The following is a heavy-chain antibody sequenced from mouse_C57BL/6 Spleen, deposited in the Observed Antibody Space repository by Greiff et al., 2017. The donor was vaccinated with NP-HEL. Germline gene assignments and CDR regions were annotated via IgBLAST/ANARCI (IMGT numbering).Heavy chain of an antibody. J-gene: IGHJ2*01. CDR2: IYPRDGST. CDR1: GYTFTSYD. Sequence: QVQLKESGPELVKPGASVKLSCKASGYTFTSYDINWVKQRPGQGLEWIGWIYPRDGSTKYNEKFKGKATLTVDTSSSTAYMELHSLTSEDSAVYFCAKIYYDYDENYFDYWGQGTTLTVSS. D-gene: IGHD2-4*01. V-gene: IGHV1-85*01. CDR3: AKIYYDYDENYFDY.